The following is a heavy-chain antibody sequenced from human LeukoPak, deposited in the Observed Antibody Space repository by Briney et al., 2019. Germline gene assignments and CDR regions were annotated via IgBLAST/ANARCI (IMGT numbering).Heavy chain of an antibody. J-gene: IGHJ4*02. Sequence: SETLSLTCTVSGGSISSSSYYWGWIRQPPGKGLEWIGTIYYSGSTYYNPSLKSRVTISVDTSKNQFSLKLSSVTAADTAVYYCARLTTAMVRGVIGDYWGQGTLVTVSS. D-gene: IGHD3-10*01. CDR2: IYYSGST. CDR3: ARLTTAMVRGVIGDY. V-gene: IGHV4-39*01. CDR1: GGSISSSSYY.